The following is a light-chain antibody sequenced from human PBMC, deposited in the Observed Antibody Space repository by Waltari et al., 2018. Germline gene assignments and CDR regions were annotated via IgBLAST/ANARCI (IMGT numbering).Light chain of an antibody. CDR1: SSNIGAGYD. Sequence: PGQRVTISCTGSSSNIGAGYDVHWYQQLPGTAPKVLIYGDSNRPSGVPDRISGSKSGTSASLVITGLQTEDEADYYCQSYDSSLSGYVFGTGTKVTVL. J-gene: IGLJ1*01. CDR3: QSYDSSLSGYV. V-gene: IGLV1-40*01. CDR2: GDS.